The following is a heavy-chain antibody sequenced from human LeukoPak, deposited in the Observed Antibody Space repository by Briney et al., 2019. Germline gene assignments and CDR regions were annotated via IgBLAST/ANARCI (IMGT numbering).Heavy chain of an antibody. V-gene: IGHV1-2*02. CDR3: ARDKGIVGATNPENYFDY. J-gene: IGHJ4*02. CDR2: INPNSGGT. D-gene: IGHD1-26*01. CDR1: GYTFTGYY. Sequence: ASVKVSCKASGYTFTGYYMHWVRQAPGQGLEWMGWINPNSGGTNYAQKFQGRVTMTRDTSISTAYMELSRLRSDDTAVYYCARDKGIVGATNPENYFDYWGQGTLVTVSS.